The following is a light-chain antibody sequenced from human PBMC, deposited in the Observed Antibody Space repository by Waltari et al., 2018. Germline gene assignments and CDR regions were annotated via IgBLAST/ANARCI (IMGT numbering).Light chain of an antibody. J-gene: IGLJ3*02. CDR2: DDS. CDR1: NIGSTS. V-gene: IGLV3-21*02. CDR3: QVWDSDTDNRV. Sequence: SFVLTQPPSVSVAPGPTASHFWAGKNIGSTSVHWYQQTPGQAPVLVVYDDSDRPSGIPGRFSGSNSGNTATLTISGVEAGDEADYYCQVWDSDTDNRVFGGGTKVTVL.